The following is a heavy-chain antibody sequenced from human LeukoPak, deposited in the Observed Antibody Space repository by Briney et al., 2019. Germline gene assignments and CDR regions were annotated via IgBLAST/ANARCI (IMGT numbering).Heavy chain of an antibody. CDR2: IKQDGSEK. D-gene: IGHD3-22*01. Sequence: GGSLRLSCAAPGFTFSSYWMSWVRQAPGKGLEWVANIKQDGSEKYYVDSVKGRFTISRDNAKNSLYLQMNSLRAEDTAVYYCARVDGGYYSNWFDPWGQGTLVTVSS. V-gene: IGHV3-7*01. CDR1: GFTFSSYW. CDR3: ARVDGGYYSNWFDP. J-gene: IGHJ5*02.